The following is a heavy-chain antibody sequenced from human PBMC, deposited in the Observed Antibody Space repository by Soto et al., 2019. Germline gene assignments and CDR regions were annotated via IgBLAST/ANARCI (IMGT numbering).Heavy chain of an antibody. V-gene: IGHV3-21*01. CDR1: GFTFSSYG. D-gene: IGHD2-15*01. J-gene: IGHJ5*02. CDR2: ISPSGGHI. Sequence: PGGSLRLSCAASGFTFSSYGMHWVRQAPGTGLEWVSSISPSGGHIYYADSVKGRFTVSRDNAQNSVDLQMNSLRGEDTAVYYCARSSIVVVAGPVSDWFDPWGQGTLVTVSS. CDR3: ARSSIVVVAGPVSDWFDP.